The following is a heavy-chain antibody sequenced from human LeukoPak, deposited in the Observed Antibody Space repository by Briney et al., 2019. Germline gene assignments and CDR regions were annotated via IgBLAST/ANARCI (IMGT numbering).Heavy chain of an antibody. V-gene: IGHV4-34*01. J-gene: IGHJ4*02. CDR2: INHSGST. D-gene: IGHD1-26*01. Sequence: SETLSLTCAVYGGSFSGYYWSWIRQPPGKGPEWIGEINHSGSTNYNPSLKSRVTISVDTSKNQFSLKLSSVTAADTAVYYCARGRGVAFDYWGQGTLVTVSS. CDR1: GGSFSGYY. CDR3: ARGRGVAFDY.